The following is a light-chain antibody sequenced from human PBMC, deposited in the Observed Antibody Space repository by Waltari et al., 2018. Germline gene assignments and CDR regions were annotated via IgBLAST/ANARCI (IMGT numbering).Light chain of an antibody. CDR1: QSMSTW. CDR2: KAS. Sequence: DIQMTQSPSTLSASVGDRVTITCRASQSMSTWLAWYQQKPGKAPNLLIYKASSLESGVPSRFSGSGSGTEFTLTINSLQPDDFATFYCQQYNTYVTFGPGTKVDIK. V-gene: IGKV1-5*03. CDR3: QQYNTYVT. J-gene: IGKJ3*01.